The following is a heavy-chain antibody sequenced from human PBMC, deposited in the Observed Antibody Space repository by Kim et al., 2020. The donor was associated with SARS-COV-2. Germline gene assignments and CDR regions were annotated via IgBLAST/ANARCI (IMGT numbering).Heavy chain of an antibody. V-gene: IGHV1-3*01. D-gene: IGHD1-20*01. Sequence: ASVKVSCKASGYTFTSYAMHWVRQAPGQRLEWMGWLNGGNGRTYYSQKFQGRVTITRDISASTAYRELSSLRSEDTAVYDCARDQINGNEYYYNYYMDVW. J-gene: IGHJ6*03. CDR3: ARDQINGNEYYYNYYMDV. CDR2: LNGGNGRT. CDR1: GYTFTSYA.